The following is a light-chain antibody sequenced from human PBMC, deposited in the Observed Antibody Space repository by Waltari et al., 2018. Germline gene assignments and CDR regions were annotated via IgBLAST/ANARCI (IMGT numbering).Light chain of an antibody. CDR2: NIF. CDR1: QSVGRS. CDR3: QHYVRLPAT. Sequence: EIVLTQSPGTLSSSTGETATLSCRASQSVGRSLAWYQQKPGQAPRLIIYNIFNRATGIPDRFSGSGSGTDFTLTISRLEPEDFVVYYCQHYVRLPATFGQGTKVEIK. V-gene: IGKV3-20*01. J-gene: IGKJ1*01.